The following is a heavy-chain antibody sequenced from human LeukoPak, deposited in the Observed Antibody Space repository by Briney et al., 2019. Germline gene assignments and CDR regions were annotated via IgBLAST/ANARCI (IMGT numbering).Heavy chain of an antibody. CDR1: GFTFSSYG. Sequence: GGSLRLSCAASGFTFSSYGMHWVRQAPGKGLEWVTVISYDGSYKHYADSVKGRFTISRDNSKNTLYLQMNSLRAEDTAVYYCAKVGAKVYWGQGTLVTVSS. J-gene: IGHJ4*02. CDR3: AKVGAKVY. CDR2: ISYDGSYK. D-gene: IGHD1-26*01. V-gene: IGHV3-30*18.